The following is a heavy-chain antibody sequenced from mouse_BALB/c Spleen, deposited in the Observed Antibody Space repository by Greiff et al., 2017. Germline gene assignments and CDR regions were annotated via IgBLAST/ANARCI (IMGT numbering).Heavy chain of an antibody. J-gene: IGHJ4*01. CDR2: INPSNGGT. Sequence: QVQLQQSGAELVKPGASVKLSCKASGYTFTSYYMYWVKQRPGQGLEWIGEINPSNGGTNFNEKFKSKATLTVDKSSSTAYMQLSSLTSEDSAVYYCTRWGLYDGYSPYAMDYWGQGTSVTVSS. D-gene: IGHD2-3*01. CDR1: GYTFTSYY. V-gene: IGHV1S81*02. CDR3: TRWGLYDGYSPYAMDY.